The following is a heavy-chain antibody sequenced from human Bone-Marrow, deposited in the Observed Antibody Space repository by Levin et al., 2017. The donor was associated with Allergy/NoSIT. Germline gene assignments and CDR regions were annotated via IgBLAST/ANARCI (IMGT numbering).Heavy chain of an antibody. J-gene: IGHJ6*02. CDR1: GFTFSAYP. CDR2: ISFDGNKE. V-gene: IGHV3-30*04. CDR3: ARPPEERAWYSMYYYSMDV. Sequence: GGSLRLSCAASGFTFSAYPMHWVRQAPGKGLEWVAVISFDGNKEYYADSVKGRFSISRDNSKNTLSLQMNSLRAEDTALYYCARPPEERAWYSMYYYSMDVWGQGTSVTVSS. D-gene: IGHD2-21*02.